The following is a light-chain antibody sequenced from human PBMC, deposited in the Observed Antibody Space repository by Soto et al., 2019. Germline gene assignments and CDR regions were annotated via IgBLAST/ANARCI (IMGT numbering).Light chain of an antibody. CDR2: GAS. CDR1: QSITSSY. Sequence: EIVLTQSPGTLSLSPGERATLSCRASQSITSSYLAWYQQKPGQAPRLLIYGASRRATDIPDRFSGSGSGTDFTLTISRLEPEDFAVYYCHQRSNWPLTFGGGTKLEIK. J-gene: IGKJ4*01. CDR3: HQRSNWPLT. V-gene: IGKV3D-20*02.